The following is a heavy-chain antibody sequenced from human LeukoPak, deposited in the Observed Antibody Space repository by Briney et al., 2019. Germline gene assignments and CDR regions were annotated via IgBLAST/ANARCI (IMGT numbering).Heavy chain of an antibody. CDR1: GVCISSCY. CDR2: IYTSGST. CDR3: ARAVGATYYYYYYMDV. Sequence: SETLSLTCSVSGVCISSCYGSWNRQPAGEGLEWIGRIYTSGSTNYNPSLKSRVTMSVDTSKNQFSLKLSSVTAADTAVYYCARAVGATYYYYYYMDVWGKGTTVTVSS. V-gene: IGHV4-4*07. D-gene: IGHD1-26*01. J-gene: IGHJ6*03.